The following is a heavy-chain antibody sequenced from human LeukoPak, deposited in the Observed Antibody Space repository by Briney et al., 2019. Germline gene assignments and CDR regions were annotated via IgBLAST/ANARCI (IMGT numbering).Heavy chain of an antibody. V-gene: IGHV4-59*01. D-gene: IGHD3-3*01. CDR1: GDSNSNYY. Sequence: SETLSLTCTVSGDSNSNYYWIWIRQPPGKGLELIGYISSSGSTNNILCLKSRVSISVDASRKRYFFDLKSVTAADTAVYFCARGRYYDFWSGSYTGGYYYMDVWGKGTTVIVS. CDR3: ARGRYYDFWSGSYTGGYYYMDV. CDR2: ISSSGST. J-gene: IGHJ6*03.